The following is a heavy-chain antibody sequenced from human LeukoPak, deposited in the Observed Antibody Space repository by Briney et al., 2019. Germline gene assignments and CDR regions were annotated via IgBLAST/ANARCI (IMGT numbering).Heavy chain of an antibody. Sequence: GGSLRLSCVASGFTFSSYSMHWVRQAPGKGLQWVAVVAYDAFAGSHTYYADSVKGRFTISRDNSKNTLDLQMSSLRLEDTGVYFCAKGSADRYGSGSYYLDYWGQGILVTVSS. D-gene: IGHD3-10*01. CDR1: GFTFSSYS. CDR2: VAYDAFAGSHT. V-gene: IGHV3-30*18. CDR3: AKGSADRYGSGSYYLDY. J-gene: IGHJ4*02.